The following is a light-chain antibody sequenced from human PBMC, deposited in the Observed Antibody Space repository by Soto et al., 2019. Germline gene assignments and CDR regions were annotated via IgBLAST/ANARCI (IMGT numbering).Light chain of an antibody. J-gene: IGLJ2*01. V-gene: IGLV2-14*03. CDR3: SSYTTTTSLVV. Sequence: QSALTQPASVSGSPGQSITISCSGTSSDVGGYNFVSWYQVHPGKAPRLILYDVSSRPSGVSYRFSGSKSANTASLNISRLQAGDEAYYYCSSYTTTTSLVVFGGGTKLTVL. CDR1: SSDVGGYNF. CDR2: DVS.